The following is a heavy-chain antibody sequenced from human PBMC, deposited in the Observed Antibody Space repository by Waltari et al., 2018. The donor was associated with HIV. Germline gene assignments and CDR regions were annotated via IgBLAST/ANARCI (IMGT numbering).Heavy chain of an antibody. CDR3: ARDPLIGDAFEI. CDR2: IHHSGST. Sequence: QVQLQESGPGLVKPSETLSLTCTVSGYSISSGYYWAWIRQPPGKGLEWIGSIHHSGSTYYNPSLKSRVTISVDTSKNQFSLKLSSVTAADTAVYYCARDPLIGDAFEIWGQGTMVTVSS. D-gene: IGHD2-8*01. CDR1: GYSISSGYY. J-gene: IGHJ3*02. V-gene: IGHV4-38-2*02.